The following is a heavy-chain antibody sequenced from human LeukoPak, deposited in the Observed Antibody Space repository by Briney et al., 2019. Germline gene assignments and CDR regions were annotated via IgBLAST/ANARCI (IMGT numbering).Heavy chain of an antibody. Sequence: GGSLRLSCEVSGLTLAHYAMSWVRHTPARGLEWVSAITFDAGDTYYSDSVKGRFTISRDNAKNSLYLQMNSLRAEDTAVYYCARVPYSGSQLGDYWGQGTLVTVSS. CDR2: ITFDAGDT. CDR1: GLTLAHYA. V-gene: IGHV3-23*01. CDR3: ARVPYSGSQLGDY. J-gene: IGHJ4*02. D-gene: IGHD1-26*01.